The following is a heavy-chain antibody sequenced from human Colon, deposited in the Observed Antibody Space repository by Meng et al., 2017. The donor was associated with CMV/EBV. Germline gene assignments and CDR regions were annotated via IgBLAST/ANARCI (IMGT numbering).Heavy chain of an antibody. V-gene: IGHV1-69*05. CDR2: IIPIFGTA. J-gene: IGHJ4*02. CDR3: AREASLRGYSGYDLDY. CDR1: GTFSSYA. Sequence: GTFSSYAISWVRQAPGQGLEWMGGIIPIFGTANYALKFQGRVTITTDESTSTAYMELSSLRSEDTAVYYCAREASLRGYSGYDLDYWGQGTLVTVSS. D-gene: IGHD5-12*01.